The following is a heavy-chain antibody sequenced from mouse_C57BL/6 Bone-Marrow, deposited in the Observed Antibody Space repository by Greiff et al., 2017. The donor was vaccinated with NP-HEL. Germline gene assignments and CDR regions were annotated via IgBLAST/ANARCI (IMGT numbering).Heavy chain of an antibody. V-gene: IGHV2-5*01. Sequence: QVQLQQSGPGLVQPSQSLSITCTVSGFSLTSYGVHWVRQSPGKGLEWLGVIWRGGSTDYNAAFMSRLSITKDNPKSQVFFKMNSLQADDTAIYYCAKPLLLRFLLAYWGQGTLVTVSA. CDR2: IWRGGST. CDR1: GFSLTSYG. D-gene: IGHD1-1*01. CDR3: AKPLLLRFLLAY. J-gene: IGHJ3*01.